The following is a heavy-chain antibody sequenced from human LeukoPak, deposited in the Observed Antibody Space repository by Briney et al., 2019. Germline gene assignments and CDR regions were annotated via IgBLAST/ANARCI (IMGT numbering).Heavy chain of an antibody. CDR2: IWYDGSNK. D-gene: IGHD3-22*01. Sequence: GGSLRLSCAASGFTFSSYGMHWVRRAPGKGLEWVAVIWYDGSNKYYADSVKGRFTISRDNSKNTLYLQMNSLRAEDTAMYYCARDRTPQYYDSSGYYDFDAFDIWGQGTMVTVSS. J-gene: IGHJ3*02. V-gene: IGHV3-33*01. CDR1: GFTFSSYG. CDR3: ARDRTPQYYDSSGYYDFDAFDI.